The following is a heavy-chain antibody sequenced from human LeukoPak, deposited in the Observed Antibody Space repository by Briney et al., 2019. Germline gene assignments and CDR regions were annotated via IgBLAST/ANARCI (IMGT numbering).Heavy chain of an antibody. D-gene: IGHD2-2*01. CDR1: GFTFNTHC. CDR3: SGRSGFSSIY. J-gene: IGHJ4*02. CDR2: ISPDGGAE. Sequence: GGSLRLSCEASGFTFNTHCMNCVRHAPGRGLEWMANISPDGGAEVYVDSVKGRFTISRENAKNSVYMQMDNVRAEDTGVYYCSGRSGFSSIYWGQGILVTVSS. V-gene: IGHV3-7*01.